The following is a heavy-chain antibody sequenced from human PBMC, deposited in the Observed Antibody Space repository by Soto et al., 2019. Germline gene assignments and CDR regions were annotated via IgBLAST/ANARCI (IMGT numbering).Heavy chain of an antibody. V-gene: IGHV1-3*01. CDR3: ARDEPNGLNDAFDI. J-gene: IGHJ3*02. CDR2: INAGNGNT. Sequence: ASVKVSCKASGYTFTSYAMHWVRQAPGQRLEWMGWINAGNGNTKYSQKFQGRVTITRDTSTSTVYMDLGSLRSEDTAMYYCARDEPNGLNDAFDIWGQGTMVTVSS. D-gene: IGHD2-8*01. CDR1: GYTFTSYA.